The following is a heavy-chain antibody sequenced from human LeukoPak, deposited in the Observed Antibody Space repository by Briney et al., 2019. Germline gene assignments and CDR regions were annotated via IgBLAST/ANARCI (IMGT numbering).Heavy chain of an antibody. CDR2: IMPIFGTA. V-gene: IGHV1-69*05. D-gene: IGHD6-6*01. J-gene: IGHJ6*03. CDR3: ARGQLGRARDYYYYYMDV. CDR1: GGTFSSYA. Sequence: SVKVSCKASGGTFSSYAISWVRQAPGQGLEWMGGIMPIFGTANYAQKFQGRVTITTDESTSTAYMELSSLRSEDTAVYYCARGQLGRARDYYYYYMDVWGKGTTVTVSS.